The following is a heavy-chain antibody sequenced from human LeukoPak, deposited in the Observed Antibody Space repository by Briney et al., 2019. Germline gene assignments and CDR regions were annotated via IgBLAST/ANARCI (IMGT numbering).Heavy chain of an antibody. CDR1: GFTFSSYG. CDR2: IRYDGSNK. J-gene: IGHJ4*02. CDR3: ARDGLELGFDY. Sequence: GGSLRLSCAASGFTFSSYGMHWVRQAPGKGLEWVAVIRYDGSNKYYADSVKGRFTISRDNSKNTLYLQMNSLRAEDTAVYYCARDGLELGFDYWGQGTLVTVSS. D-gene: IGHD6-13*01. V-gene: IGHV3-33*01.